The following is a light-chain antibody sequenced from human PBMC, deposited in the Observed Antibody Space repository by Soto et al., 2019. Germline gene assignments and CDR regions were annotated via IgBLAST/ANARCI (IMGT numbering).Light chain of an antibody. CDR3: QQSYSIPYT. CDR2: AAS. J-gene: IGKJ2*01. Sequence: DIQMTQSASSLSASVGDRVTITCRASQSISSNLNWHQQKPGKAPKVLIYAASSLQSGVPSRFSGSGSGTGFTLTISSLQPEDFATYYCQQSYSIPYTFGQGTKLEIK. V-gene: IGKV1-39*01. CDR1: QSISSN.